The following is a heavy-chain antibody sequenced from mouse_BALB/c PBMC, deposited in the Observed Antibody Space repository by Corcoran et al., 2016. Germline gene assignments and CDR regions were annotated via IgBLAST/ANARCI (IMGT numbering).Heavy chain of an antibody. V-gene: IGHV3-6*02. D-gene: IGHD2-3*01. CDR1: GYSITSGYY. J-gene: IGHJ3*01. CDR2: ISYDGSN. Sequence: DVQLQESGPGLVKPSQSLSLSCSVTGYSITSGYYWNWIRQFPGNKLEWMGYISYDGSNNYNPSLKNRISITRDTSKNQFFLKLNSVTTEDTATYYCASVYDGYYRFAYWGQGTLVTVSA. CDR3: ASVYDGYYRFAY.